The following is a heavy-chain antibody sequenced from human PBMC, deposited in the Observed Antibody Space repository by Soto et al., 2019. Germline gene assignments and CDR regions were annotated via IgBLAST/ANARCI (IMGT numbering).Heavy chain of an antibody. D-gene: IGHD3-9*01. J-gene: IGHJ4*02. Sequence: ASVKVSCKASGYTFTGYAMHWVRQAPGQRLEWMGWINAGNGNTKYSQKFQGRVTITRDTSASTAYMELSSVRSEDTAVYYCVGAETLKGILTGSDYWGQGTLVTVSS. CDR1: GYTFTGYA. CDR3: VGAETLKGILTGSDY. V-gene: IGHV1-3*01. CDR2: INAGNGNT.